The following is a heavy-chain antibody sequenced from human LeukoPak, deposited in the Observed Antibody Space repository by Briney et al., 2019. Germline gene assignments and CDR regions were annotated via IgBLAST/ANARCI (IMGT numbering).Heavy chain of an antibody. D-gene: IGHD3-22*01. CDR3: AKTLYDSSGYYLDY. J-gene: IGHJ4*02. CDR2: ISWNSGSI. V-gene: IGHV3-9*01. CDR1: GFTFDDYA. Sequence: GGSLRLSCAASGFTFDDYAMPWVRQAPGKGLEGVSGISWNSGSIGSADSVKGRFTISRDNAKNSLYLQMNSLRAEDTALYYCAKTLYDSSGYYLDYWGQGTLVTVSS.